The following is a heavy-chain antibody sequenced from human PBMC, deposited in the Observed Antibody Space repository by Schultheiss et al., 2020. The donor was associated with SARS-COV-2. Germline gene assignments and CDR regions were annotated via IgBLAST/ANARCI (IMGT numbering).Heavy chain of an antibody. CDR3: ARATTVTTFFYDYYGMDV. D-gene: IGHD4-11*01. Sequence: SETLSLTCTVSGGSISSGGYYWSWIRQPPGKGLEWIGEINHSGSTNYNPSLKSRVTISVDTSKNQFSLKLSSVTAADTAVYYCARATTVTTFFYDYYGMDVWGQGTTVTVSS. J-gene: IGHJ6*02. CDR2: INHSGST. CDR1: GGSISSGGYY. V-gene: IGHV4-39*07.